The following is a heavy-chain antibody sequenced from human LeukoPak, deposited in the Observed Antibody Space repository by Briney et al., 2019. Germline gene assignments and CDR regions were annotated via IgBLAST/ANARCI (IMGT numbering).Heavy chain of an antibody. V-gene: IGHV4-39*07. Sequence: SETLSLTCTVSGGSISSSSYYWGWIRQPPGKGLEWIGSIYYSGSTYYNPSLKSRVTISVDTSKNQFSLKLTSVTAADTATYYCARETSLAGFASGLGFNYWGQGILVTVSS. J-gene: IGHJ4*02. CDR2: IYYSGST. CDR1: GGSISSSSYY. D-gene: IGHD6-19*01. CDR3: ARETSLAGFASGLGFNY.